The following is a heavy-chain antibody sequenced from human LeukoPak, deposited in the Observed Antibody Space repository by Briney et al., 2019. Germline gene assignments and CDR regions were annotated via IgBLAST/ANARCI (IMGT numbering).Heavy chain of an antibody. J-gene: IGHJ4*02. CDR2: ISWNSGSI. D-gene: IGHD4-17*01. CDR3: AKGGPPDYGDYGLWEYYFDY. CDR1: GFTFDDYA. Sequence: GGSLRLSCAASGFTFDDYAMHWVRQAPRKGLEWVSGISWNSGSIGYADSVKGRFTISRDNAKNSLYLQMNSLRAEDTALYYCAKGGPPDYGDYGLWEYYFDYWGQGTLVTVSS. V-gene: IGHV3-9*01.